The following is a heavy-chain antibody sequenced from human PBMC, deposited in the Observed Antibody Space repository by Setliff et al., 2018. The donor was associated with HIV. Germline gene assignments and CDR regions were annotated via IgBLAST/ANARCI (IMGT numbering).Heavy chain of an antibody. D-gene: IGHD1-26*01. CDR2: IYIRGTT. V-gene: IGHV4-4*09. J-gene: IGHJ6*02. Sequence: PSETLSLTCTVSGGSINNHYWYWIRQPPGKGLEWIGYIYIRGTTNYNPSLKNRVTMSLDTSKTRVSLRLTSVTAADTAVYYCARRSIVGVTRGFYYYGLDVWGQGTTVTVSS. CDR3: ARRSIVGVTRGFYYYGLDV. CDR1: GGSINNHY.